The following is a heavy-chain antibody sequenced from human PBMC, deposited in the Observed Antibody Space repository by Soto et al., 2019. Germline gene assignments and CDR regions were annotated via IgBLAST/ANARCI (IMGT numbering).Heavy chain of an antibody. D-gene: IGHD5-18*01. Sequence: SETLSLTCAVSGYSISSSNWWGWIRQPPGKGLEWIGYIYYSGSTNYNPSLKSRVTISVDTAKNQFSLKLRSVTAADKAVYYCARLVGSYGAWFDPWGQGTLVTVSS. CDR3: ARLVGSYGAWFDP. V-gene: IGHV4-28*01. J-gene: IGHJ5*02. CDR2: IYYSGST. CDR1: GYSISSSNW.